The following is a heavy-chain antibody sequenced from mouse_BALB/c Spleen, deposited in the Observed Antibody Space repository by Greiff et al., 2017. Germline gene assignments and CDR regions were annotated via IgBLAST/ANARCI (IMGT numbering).Heavy chain of an antibody. V-gene: IGHV1-80*01. CDR2: IYPGDGDT. CDR1: GYAFSSYW. Sequence: VQLQQSGAELVRPGSSVKISCKASGYAFSSYWMNWVKQRPGQGLEWIGQIYPGDGDTNYNGKFKGKATLTADKSSSTAYMQLSSLTSEDSAVYFCARSRPLYYGNLYAMDYWGQGTSVTVSS. J-gene: IGHJ4*01. CDR3: ARSRPLYYGNLYAMDY. D-gene: IGHD2-1*01.